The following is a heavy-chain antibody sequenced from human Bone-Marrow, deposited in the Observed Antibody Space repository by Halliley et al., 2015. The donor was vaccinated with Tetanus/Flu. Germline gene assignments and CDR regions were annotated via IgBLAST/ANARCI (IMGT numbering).Heavy chain of an antibody. CDR2: MNPNSGNT. CDR1: GYTFSSHD. D-gene: IGHD1-26*01. Sequence: LVQSGAEVKKPGASVKVSCKASGYTFSSHDINWVRQATGQGLEWMGWMNPNSGNTGYAQKFQGRVTMTRDTSMSTAYMELSRLRSEDTAVYYCARGREIVTRSFDIWGQGTMVTVSS. V-gene: IGHV1-8*01. CDR3: ARGREIVTRSFDI. J-gene: IGHJ3*02.